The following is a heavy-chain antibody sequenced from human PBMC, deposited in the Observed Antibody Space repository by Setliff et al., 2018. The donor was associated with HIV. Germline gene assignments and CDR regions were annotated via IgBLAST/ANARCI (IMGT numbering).Heavy chain of an antibody. Sequence: ASVKVSCKIYGYTLTELSIHWVRQAPGQGLEWMANFDPEDGETFYAQKFQGRLTMTEDTSTDTAYMELSSLRSDDTAMYYCATDPGYSSTWYSESFQHWGQGTVVTVSS. V-gene: IGHV1-24*01. CDR3: ATDPGYSSTWYSESFQH. J-gene: IGHJ1*01. CDR1: GYTLTELS. D-gene: IGHD6-13*01. CDR2: FDPEDGET.